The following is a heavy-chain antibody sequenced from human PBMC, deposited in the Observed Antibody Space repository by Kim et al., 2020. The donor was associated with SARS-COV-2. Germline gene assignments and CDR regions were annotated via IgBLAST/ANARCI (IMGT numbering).Heavy chain of an antibody. Sequence: GGSLRLSCDASGFSISDYNMNWVRQAPGKGLEWISHISSGGYDTYYGESVRGRFTISRDTAKSSLYLQMNSLRGEDTAVYYCARDPDSSESPFDIWGQGT. CDR3: ARDPDSSESPFDI. CDR2: ISSGGYDT. J-gene: IGHJ3*02. D-gene: IGHD6-19*01. CDR1: GFSISDYN. V-gene: IGHV3-48*01.